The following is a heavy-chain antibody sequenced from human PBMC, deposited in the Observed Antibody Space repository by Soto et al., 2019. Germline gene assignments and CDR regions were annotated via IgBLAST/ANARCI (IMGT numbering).Heavy chain of an antibody. V-gene: IGHV3-21*01. D-gene: IGHD6-19*01. CDR1: GFTFSSYT. J-gene: IGHJ4*02. CDR2: ITSSSSFI. Sequence: EVQLLESGGGLVKPGGSLRLSCAASGFTFSSYTMSWVRQAPGKGLEWVSSITSSSSFIYYADSVKARFTISRDDAKNSLYLQMNSLRAEDTAVYYCARCFSQWLVPDYWGQGTLVTVSS. CDR3: ARCFSQWLVPDY.